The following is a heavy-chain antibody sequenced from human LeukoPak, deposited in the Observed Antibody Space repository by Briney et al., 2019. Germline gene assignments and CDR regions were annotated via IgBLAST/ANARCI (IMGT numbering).Heavy chain of an antibody. D-gene: IGHD3-10*01. J-gene: IGHJ4*02. Sequence: GGSLRLSCAAPGFTVSSNYMSWVRQAPGKGLEWVSVIYSGGSTYYADSVKGRFTISRDSSKNTLYLQMNSLRAEDTAVYYCARSPGTNFDYWGQGTLVTVSS. CDR3: ARSPGTNFDY. CDR1: GFTVSSNY. CDR2: IYSGGST. V-gene: IGHV3-53*01.